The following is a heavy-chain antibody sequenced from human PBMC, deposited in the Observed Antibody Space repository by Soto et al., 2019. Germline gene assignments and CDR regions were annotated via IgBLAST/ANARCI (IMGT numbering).Heavy chain of an antibody. CDR2: IRSKAYGGTT. V-gene: IGHV3-49*04. J-gene: IGHJ6*02. CDR3: IRVPGRLNYYYYGMDV. CDR1: GFTFGDYA. Sequence: GGSLRLSCTASGFTFGDYAMSWVRQAPGKGLEWVGFIRSKAYGGTTEYAASVKGRFTISRDDSKSIAYLQMNSLKTEETAVYYCIRVPGRLNYYYYGMDVWGQGTTVTVSS.